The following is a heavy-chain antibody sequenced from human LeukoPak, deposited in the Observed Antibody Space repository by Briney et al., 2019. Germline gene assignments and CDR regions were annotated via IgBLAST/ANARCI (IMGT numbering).Heavy chain of an antibody. D-gene: IGHD3-10*01. J-gene: IGHJ4*02. CDR2: ISAYNGNT. CDR3: ARFGPYYYGSGSFYFDY. V-gene: IGHV1-18*01. Sequence: GASVKVSCKASGYTFTSCGISWVRQAPGQGLEWMGWISAYNGNTNYARKLQGRVTMTTDTSTSTAYMELRSLRSDDTAVYYCARFGPYYYGSGSFYFDYWGQGTLVTVSS. CDR1: GYTFTSCG.